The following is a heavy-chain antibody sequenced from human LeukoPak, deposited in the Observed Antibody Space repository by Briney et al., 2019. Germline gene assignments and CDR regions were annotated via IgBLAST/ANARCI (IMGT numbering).Heavy chain of an antibody. CDR1: GVTFSHYG. Sequence: GGSLRLSCAASGVTFSHYGMHWVRQSPGKGLDWVALIWYDGSNKYYADSVKGRFTISRDNSKNTLYLQMNSLRAEDTAVYYCAKDRYYINDYWGQGTLVTVSS. J-gene: IGHJ4*02. D-gene: IGHD3-9*01. V-gene: IGHV3-30*02. CDR2: IWYDGSNK. CDR3: AKDRYYINDY.